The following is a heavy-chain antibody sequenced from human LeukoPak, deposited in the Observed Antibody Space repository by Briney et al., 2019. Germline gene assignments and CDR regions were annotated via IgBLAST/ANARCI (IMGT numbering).Heavy chain of an antibody. CDR1: GYTFTSYG. Sequence: GASVKVSCKASGYTFTSYGISWVRQAPGQGLEWMGWISAYNGNTNYAQKLQGRVTMTTDTSTSTAYMELRSLRSDDTAVYYCARDPPTTVTDVGYFDYWGQGTLVTVSS. CDR3: ARDPPTTVTDVGYFDY. D-gene: IGHD4-17*01. CDR2: ISAYNGNT. J-gene: IGHJ4*02. V-gene: IGHV1-18*01.